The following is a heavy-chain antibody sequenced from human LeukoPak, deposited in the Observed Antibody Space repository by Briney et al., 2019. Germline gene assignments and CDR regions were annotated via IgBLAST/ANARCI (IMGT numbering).Heavy chain of an antibody. CDR1: GGTFSSYA. Sequence: ASVKVSCKSSGGTFSSYAISWVRQPPGQGLELMGGIIPIFGTANYAQKFQGRVTITTDESTSTAYMELSSLRSEDTAVYYWARETEMATMQYYFDYWRQGTLVTVSS. CDR3: ARETEMATMQYYFDY. V-gene: IGHV1-69*05. CDR2: IIPIFGTA. J-gene: IGHJ4*02. D-gene: IGHD5-24*01.